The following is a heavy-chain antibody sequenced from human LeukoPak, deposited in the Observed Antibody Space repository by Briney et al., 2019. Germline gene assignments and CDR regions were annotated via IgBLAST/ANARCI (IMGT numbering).Heavy chain of an antibody. CDR3: ARDRDPLAFEI. V-gene: IGHV3-30*04. Sequence: GPSLRLSCAASGFIFSSYAMHCVRQAPGKGLEWVAVISYDGSNKYYADSVKGRFTISRDNSKNTLYLQMTSLRDEDTAVFYCARDRDPLAFEIWGQGTTVTASS. CDR1: GFIFSSYA. CDR2: ISYDGSNK. J-gene: IGHJ3*02.